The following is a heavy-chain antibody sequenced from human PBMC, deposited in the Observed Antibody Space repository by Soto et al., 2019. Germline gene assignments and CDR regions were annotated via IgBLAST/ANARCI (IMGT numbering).Heavy chain of an antibody. Sequence: GGSLRLSCAASGFTFSSYGMHWVRQAPGKGLEWVAGISGSGSSKYYADSVKGRFTISRDNSKNTLYLQMNSLRAEDTAVYYCAKGGDSSSWKNWFDPWGQGTLVTVSS. V-gene: IGHV3-30*18. CDR2: ISGSGSSK. CDR1: GFTFSSYG. CDR3: AKGGDSSSWKNWFDP. D-gene: IGHD6-13*01. J-gene: IGHJ5*02.